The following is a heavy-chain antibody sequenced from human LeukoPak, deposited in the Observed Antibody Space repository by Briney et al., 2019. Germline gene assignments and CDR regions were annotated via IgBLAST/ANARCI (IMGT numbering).Heavy chain of an antibody. CDR1: GYTFTSYG. V-gene: IGHV1-18*01. CDR2: ISGYSGNT. CDR3: ARDYGDSSRSFDY. Sequence: AASLKVSCKASGYTFTSYGISWVRQAPGQGLEWMGWISGYSGNTNYAQKLKGRVTMNTDTSTSTAYLELRSLRSDDTAVYYCARDYGDSSRSFDYWGQGTLDTVSS. J-gene: IGHJ4*02. D-gene: IGHD4-17*01.